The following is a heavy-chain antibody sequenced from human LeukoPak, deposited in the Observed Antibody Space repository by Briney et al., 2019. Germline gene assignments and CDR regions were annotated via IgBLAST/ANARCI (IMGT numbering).Heavy chain of an antibody. CDR3: ASIAAAGTPDIDY. Sequence: GSLRLSCAASGFTFSSYAMHWVRQAPGKGLEWVAVISYDGSNKYYADSVKGRFTISRDNSKDTLYLQMNSLRAEDTAVYYCASIAAAGTPDIDYWGQGTLVTVSS. CDR1: GFTFSSYA. CDR2: ISYDGSNK. V-gene: IGHV3-30-3*01. J-gene: IGHJ4*02. D-gene: IGHD6-13*01.